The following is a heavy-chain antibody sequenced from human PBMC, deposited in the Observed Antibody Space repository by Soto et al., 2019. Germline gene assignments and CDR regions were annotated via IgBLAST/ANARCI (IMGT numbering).Heavy chain of an antibody. CDR1: GYTFTSYG. D-gene: IGHD1-26*01. J-gene: IGHJ6*02. CDR2: ISSYNANT. V-gene: IGHV1-18*01. CDR3: AREGVYREAYYYYGMDV. Sequence: ASVKVSCKASGYTFTSYGISWVRQAPGQGLEWMGWISSYNANTNYEQKLQGRVTMTTDTSTNTAYMELRSLKFDDTAVYYCAREGVYREAYYYYGMDVWGQGTTVTVSS.